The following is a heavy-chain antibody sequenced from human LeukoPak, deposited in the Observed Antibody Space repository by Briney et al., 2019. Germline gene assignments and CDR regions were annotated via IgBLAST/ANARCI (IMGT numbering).Heavy chain of an antibody. CDR1: GFTFSSYA. CDR2: IKSDGSSS. D-gene: IGHD4-23*01. Sequence: GGSLRLLCAASGFTFSSYAMSWVRQATGEGVVWVSRIKSDGSSSTYADSVKGRLTISRDNAKNSLYLQMNTLRAEDTAVYYCVRDLDLGGYSSFEYWGQGTLVTVSS. J-gene: IGHJ4*02. CDR3: VRDLDLGGYSSFEY. V-gene: IGHV3-74*01.